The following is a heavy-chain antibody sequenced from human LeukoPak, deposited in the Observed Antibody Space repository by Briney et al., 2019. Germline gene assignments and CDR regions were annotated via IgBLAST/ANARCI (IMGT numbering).Heavy chain of an antibody. CDR1: GSTFTGYY. V-gene: IGHV1-2*02. J-gene: IGHJ4*02. CDR2: INPNSGGT. CDR3: ARELGVPPDCSSTSCYLDY. D-gene: IGHD2-2*01. Sequence: ASVKVSCKASGSTFTGYYMHWVRQAPGQGLEWMGWINPNSGGTNYAQKFQGRVTMTRDTSISTAYMELSRLRSDDTAVYYCARELGVPPDCSSTSCYLDYWGQGTLVTVSS.